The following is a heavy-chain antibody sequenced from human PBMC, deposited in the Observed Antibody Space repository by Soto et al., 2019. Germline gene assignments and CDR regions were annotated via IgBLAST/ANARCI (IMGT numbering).Heavy chain of an antibody. D-gene: IGHD4-4*01. CDR1: GYTVTDYW. Sequence: LTISCVGSGYTVTDYWIGWVRQLPGKGLEWMGIIYPGDSDTRYSPSFQGHVTITVDKSTNTAYLQWNTLRASDTAMYYCAIFLSNSRYNYYARDVCGHGPTDNV. J-gene: IGHJ6*01. V-gene: IGHV5-51*01. CDR3: AIFLSNSRYNYYARDV. CDR2: IYPGDSDT.